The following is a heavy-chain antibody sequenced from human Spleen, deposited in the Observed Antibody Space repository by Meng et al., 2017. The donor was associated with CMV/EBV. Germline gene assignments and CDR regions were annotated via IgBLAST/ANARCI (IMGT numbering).Heavy chain of an antibody. CDR1: GFTFEKYW. CDR2: INTEGSIT. D-gene: IGHD2-21*01. Sequence: CSASGFTFEKYWMHWVRQAPGKGLVWVSRINTEGSITSYADSVKGRFTISGDNAENTLYLQMNSLRAEDTAVYYCVRDWSAGDSSFWGQGTLVTVSS. V-gene: IGHV3-74*01. CDR3: VRDWSAGDSSF. J-gene: IGHJ4*02.